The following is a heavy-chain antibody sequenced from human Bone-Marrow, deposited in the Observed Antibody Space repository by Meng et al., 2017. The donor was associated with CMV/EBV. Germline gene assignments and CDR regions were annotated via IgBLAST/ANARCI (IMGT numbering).Heavy chain of an antibody. CDR3: ARGSGNYDPHYYYGMDV. D-gene: IGHD1-7*01. J-gene: IGHJ6*02. Sequence: GSLRLSCTVSGGSISSGDYYWSWIRQPPGKGLEWIGYIYYSGNTYYNPSLKSRVTISVDTSKNQFSLKLSSVTAADTAVYYCARGSGNYDPHYYYGMDVWGQGTTVTVSS. V-gene: IGHV4-61*08. CDR2: IYYSGNT. CDR1: GGSISSGDYY.